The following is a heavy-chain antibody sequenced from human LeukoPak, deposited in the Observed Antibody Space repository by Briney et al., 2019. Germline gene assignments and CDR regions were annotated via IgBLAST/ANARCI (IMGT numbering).Heavy chain of an antibody. CDR2: IIPIFGTA. J-gene: IGHJ6*03. V-gene: IGHV1-69*05. CDR1: GGTFSSYA. CDR3: ARGVVVVPNYYMDV. Sequence: SVKVSCKASGGTFSSYAISWVRQAPGQGLEWMGGIIPIFGTANYAQKFQGRVTITTDESTSTAYMELSSLRFEDTAVYYCARGVVVVPNYYMDVWGKGTTVTVSS. D-gene: IGHD2-2*01.